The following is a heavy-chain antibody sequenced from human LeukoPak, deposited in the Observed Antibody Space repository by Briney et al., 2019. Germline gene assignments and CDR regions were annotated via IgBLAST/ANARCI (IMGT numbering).Heavy chain of an antibody. J-gene: IGHJ4*02. D-gene: IGHD2-2*01. CDR2: INRDGREK. CDR3: ARHDRGSADSSY. Sequence: GGSLRLSCVDSGFTFSNYWMSWFRQTPRKGLEWVANINRDGREKYYVDSVKGRFTIPRDNAKNSLYLQMNSLRAEDTALYYCARHDRGSADSSYWGQGTLVTVSA. CDR1: GFTFSNYW. V-gene: IGHV3-7*01.